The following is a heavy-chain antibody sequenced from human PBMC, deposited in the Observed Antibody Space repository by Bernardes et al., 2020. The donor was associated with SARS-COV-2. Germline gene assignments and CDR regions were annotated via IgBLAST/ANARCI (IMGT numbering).Heavy chain of an antibody. CDR2: ISGYNGNT. Sequence: SVKVSCKASGYTYTNYVIAWVRQAPGHGLEWLGWISGYNGNTNYARHLQDRISMTTDLSTNTAFMELRRLRSDDPAVYYCARVEGFCSGGTCFSLFYFDHWGQGTLVSVSS. J-gene: IGHJ4*02. CDR3: ARVEGFCSGGTCFSLFYFDH. CDR1: GYTYTNYV. D-gene: IGHD2-15*01. V-gene: IGHV1-18*04.